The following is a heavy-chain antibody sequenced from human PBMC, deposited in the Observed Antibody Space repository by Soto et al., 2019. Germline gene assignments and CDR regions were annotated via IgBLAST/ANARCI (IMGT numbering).Heavy chain of an antibody. J-gene: IGHJ3*02. CDR2: ILVGGST. Sequence: GGSLRLSCAVSGFICSSYDMNWVRQAPGKGLEWVSTILVGGSTHYEDSVKGRFTISRDTSKNTVYLQMNSLTAGDTAFYYCAKATATSGGAFEIYGQGTMVTVSS. CDR1: GFICSSYD. V-gene: IGHV3-23*01. CDR3: AKATATSGGAFEI. D-gene: IGHD1-1*01.